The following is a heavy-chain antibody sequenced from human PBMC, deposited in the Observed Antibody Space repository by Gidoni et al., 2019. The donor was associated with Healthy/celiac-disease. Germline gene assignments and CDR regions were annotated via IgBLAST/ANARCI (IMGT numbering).Heavy chain of an antibody. CDR3: AKDPVGYYDFWSGYYDY. Sequence: EVQLLESGGGLVQPGGSLRLSCAASGFTFSSYAMSWVRQAPGKGLEWVSAISGSGGSTYYADSVKGRFTISRDNSKNTLYLQMNSLRAEDTAVYYCAKDPVGYYDFWSGYYDYWGQGTLVTVSS. V-gene: IGHV3-23*01. CDR2: ISGSGGST. CDR1: GFTFSSYA. D-gene: IGHD3-3*01. J-gene: IGHJ4*02.